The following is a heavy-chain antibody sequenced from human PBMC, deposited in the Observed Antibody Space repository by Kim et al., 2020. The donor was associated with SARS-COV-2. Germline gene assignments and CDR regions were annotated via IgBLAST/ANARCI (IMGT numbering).Heavy chain of an antibody. CDR3: ARDLRPITMVRGVIITPANYYYYGMDV. J-gene: IGHJ6*02. CDR2: IWYDGSNK. D-gene: IGHD3-10*01. CDR1: GFTFSSYG. V-gene: IGHV3-33*01. Sequence: GGSLRLSCAASGFTFSSYGMHWVRQAPGKGLEWVAVIWYDGSNKYYADSVKGRFTISRDNSKNTLYLQMNSLRAEDTAVYYCARDLRPITMVRGVIITPANYYYYGMDVWGQGTTVTVSS.